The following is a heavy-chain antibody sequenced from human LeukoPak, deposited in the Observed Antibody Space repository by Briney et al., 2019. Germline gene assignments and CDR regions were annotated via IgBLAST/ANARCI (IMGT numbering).Heavy chain of an antibody. D-gene: IGHD5-12*01. CDR3: AKVAGYSGYDYDIYYFDY. CDR2: ISGSGGST. CDR1: GFTFGSYA. J-gene: IGHJ4*02. Sequence: GGSLRLSCAASGFTFGSYAMSWVRQAPGKGLEWVSAISGSGGSTYYADSVKGRFTISRDNSKNTLYLQMNSLRAEDTAVYYCAKVAGYSGYDYDIYYFDYWGQGKLGTVSS. V-gene: IGHV3-23*01.